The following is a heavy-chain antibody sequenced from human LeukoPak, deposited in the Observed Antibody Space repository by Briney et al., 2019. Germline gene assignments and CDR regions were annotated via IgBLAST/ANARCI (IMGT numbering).Heavy chain of an antibody. CDR3: ARDRVERWLQGYAFDI. V-gene: IGHV1-69*01. Sequence: SVKVSCKASGDTFSSYAISWVRQAPGPGLEWMGGIYPMFGTANYAQKFQGRVTITADESTSTAYMELSSLRSEDTAVYYCARDRVERWLQGYAFDIWGQGTMVTVSS. CDR1: GDTFSSYA. J-gene: IGHJ3*02. CDR2: IYPMFGTA. D-gene: IGHD5-24*01.